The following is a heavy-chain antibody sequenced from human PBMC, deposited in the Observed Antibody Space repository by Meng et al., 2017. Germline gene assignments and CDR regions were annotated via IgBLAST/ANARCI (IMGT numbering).Heavy chain of an antibody. CDR2: INPKSGDT. D-gene: IGHD6-25*01. V-gene: IGHV1-2*06. CDR1: GYNIPDDY. Sequence: QWRLVQYGVGVKKHGAPVKVSCKPSGYNIPDDYIPWGRRAPGQGLEWMGRINPKSGDTHYAKKFQARVTMTGDTSISTAYMELSGLRSDDTAMYYCARDEDISAAGKLFGDYWGQGTLVTVSS. CDR3: ARDEDISAAGKLFGDY. J-gene: IGHJ4*02.